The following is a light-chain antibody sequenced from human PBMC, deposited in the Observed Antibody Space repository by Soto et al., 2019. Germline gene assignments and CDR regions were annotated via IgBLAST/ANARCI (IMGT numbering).Light chain of an antibody. CDR3: QQYGSTPVT. CDR1: QSVSSN. Sequence: EIVMTQSPATLSVSPGERATLSCRASQSVSSNLAWYQQKPGQAPRLLIYGASTRATGIPARFSGSGSGTEFTLTISSLQSEDFAVYYCQQYGSTPVTFGQGTKVEIE. V-gene: IGKV3-15*01. CDR2: GAS. J-gene: IGKJ1*01.